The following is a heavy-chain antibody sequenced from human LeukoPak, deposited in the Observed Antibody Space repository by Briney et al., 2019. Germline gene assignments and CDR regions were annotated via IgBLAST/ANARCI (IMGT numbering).Heavy chain of an antibody. CDR3: AKDSGYCSSSGCYFDF. CDR1: GFTFSNYA. CDR2: ISGSGEST. D-gene: IGHD2-2*03. V-gene: IGHV3-23*01. J-gene: IGHJ4*02. Sequence: GGSLRLSCVASGFTFSNYAMTWVRQAPGKGLEWVSGISGSGESTYYADSVKGRFTISRDNSKNTLYLQMNSLRAEDTAVYYCAKDSGYCSSSGCYFDFWGQGTLVSVSS.